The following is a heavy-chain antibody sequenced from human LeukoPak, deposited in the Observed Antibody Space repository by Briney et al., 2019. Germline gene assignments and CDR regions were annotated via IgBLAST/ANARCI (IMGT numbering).Heavy chain of an antibody. J-gene: IGHJ4*02. CDR1: GFTFSSYA. CDR3: AKQLGVAVAPTDY. D-gene: IGHD6-19*01. V-gene: IGHV3-23*01. CDR2: ISGSGGST. Sequence: GGSLRLSRAASGFTFSSYAMSWVRQAPGKGLEWVSAISGSGGSTYYADSVKGRFTISRDNSKNTLYLQMNSLRAEDTAVYYCAKQLGVAVAPTDYWGQGTLVTVSS.